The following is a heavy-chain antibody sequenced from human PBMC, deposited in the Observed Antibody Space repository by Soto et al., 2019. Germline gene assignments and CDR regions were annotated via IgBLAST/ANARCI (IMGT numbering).Heavy chain of an antibody. CDR3: ARQTTVFSYYYGMDV. CDR2: ISSSSSYI. Sequence: GGSLRLSCAASGFTFSSYSMNWVRQAPGKGLEWVSSISSSSSYIYYADSVKGRFTISRDNAKNSLYLQMNSLRAEDAAVYYCARQTTVFSYYYGMDVCGHGTTVTV. CDR1: GFTFSSYS. J-gene: IGHJ6*02. D-gene: IGHD1-1*01. V-gene: IGHV3-21*01.